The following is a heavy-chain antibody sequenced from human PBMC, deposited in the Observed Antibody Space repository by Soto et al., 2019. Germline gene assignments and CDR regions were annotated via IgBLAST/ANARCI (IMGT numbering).Heavy chain of an antibody. CDR2: IYYRGST. V-gene: IGHV4-59*01. D-gene: IGHD3-16*01. CDR3: ARSLGTRLDLDY. J-gene: IGHJ4*02. CDR1: GGSISRYY. Sequence: SETLSLTCTVTGGSISRYYWSRIRQPPGKGLEWIGYIYYRGSTNYNPSLKSRVTISVDNSKNQFSLKLSSVTAADTAAYYCARSLGTRLDLDYWCQVTLVTVSS.